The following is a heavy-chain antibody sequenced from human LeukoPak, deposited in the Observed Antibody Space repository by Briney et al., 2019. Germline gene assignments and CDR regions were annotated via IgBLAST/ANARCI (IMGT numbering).Heavy chain of an antibody. CDR2: ISYDGSNK. Sequence: GRSLRLSCAASGFTFSSYGMHWVRQAPGKGLEWVAVISYDGSNKYYADSVKGRFTISRDNSKNTLYLQMNSLRAEDTAVYYCAKGGPALAARHLYYFDYWGQRTLVTVSS. CDR1: GFTFSSYG. J-gene: IGHJ4*02. V-gene: IGHV3-30*18. CDR3: AKGGPALAARHLYYFDY. D-gene: IGHD6-6*01.